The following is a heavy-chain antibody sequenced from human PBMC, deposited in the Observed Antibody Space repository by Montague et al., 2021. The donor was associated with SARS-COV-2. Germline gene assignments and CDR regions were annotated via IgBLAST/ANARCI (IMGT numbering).Heavy chain of an antibody. CDR1: GGSISSYY. Sequence: SETLSLTCTVSGGSISSYYRSWIRQPPGKGLEWIGYIYYSGSTNXNPSLKSRVTISVDTSKNQFSLKVRPVTAADTVVYYCARGDYYDSTGYYDYWGQGTLVTVSS. V-gene: IGHV4-59*01. D-gene: IGHD3-22*01. J-gene: IGHJ4*01. CDR2: IYYSGST. CDR3: ARGDYYDSTGYYDY.